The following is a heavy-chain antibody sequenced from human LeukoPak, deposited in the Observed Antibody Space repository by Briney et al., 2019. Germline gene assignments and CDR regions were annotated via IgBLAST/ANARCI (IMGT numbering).Heavy chain of an antibody. Sequence: GASVKVSCKASGYTFTNYGLSWVRQAPGQGLEWMGWISGYNGNTKYVQKLQGRVTMTRDTSTTTAYMELRSLRSDDTAVYYCARVRDGYNHNWFDPWGQGTLVTVSS. CDR1: GYTFTNYG. D-gene: IGHD5-24*01. V-gene: IGHV1-18*01. CDR2: ISGYNGNT. J-gene: IGHJ5*02. CDR3: ARVRDGYNHNWFDP.